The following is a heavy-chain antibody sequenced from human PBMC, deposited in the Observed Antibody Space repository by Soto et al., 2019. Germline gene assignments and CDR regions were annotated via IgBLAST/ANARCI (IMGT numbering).Heavy chain of an antibody. CDR2: IYYSGST. Sequence: QVQLQESGPGLVKPSQTLSLTCTVSGGSISSGDYYWSWIRQPPGKGLEWIGYIYYSGSTYYNPSLKSRVTISVDTSKNQFSLKLSSVTAADTAVYYCAREGHRHGGDPVFGLSYWGQGTLVTVSS. J-gene: IGHJ4*02. CDR1: GGSISSGDYY. V-gene: IGHV4-30-4*01. D-gene: IGHD3-3*01. CDR3: AREGHRHGGDPVFGLSY.